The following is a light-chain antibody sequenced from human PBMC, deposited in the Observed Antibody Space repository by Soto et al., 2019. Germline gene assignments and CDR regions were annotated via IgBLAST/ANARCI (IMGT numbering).Light chain of an antibody. CDR1: SSDIGAYNY. J-gene: IGLJ1*01. CDR3: SSYTTSSTVV. CDR2: EVT. V-gene: IGLV2-14*01. Sequence: QSVLTQPASVSGSPGQSITISCTGTSSDIGAYNYVSWYQQHPGKAPKLLIYEVTNRPSGVSDRFSGSKSGNTASLTISGLQPEDEADYYCSSYTTSSTVVFGTGNKVT.